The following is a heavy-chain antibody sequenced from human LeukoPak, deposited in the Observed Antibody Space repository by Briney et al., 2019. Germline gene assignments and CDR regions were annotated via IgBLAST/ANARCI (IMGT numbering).Heavy chain of an antibody. D-gene: IGHD4-23*01. Sequence: SETLSLTCAVSGYSISSGYYWSWIRQPPGKGLEWIGEINHSGSTNYNPSLKSRVTISVDTSKNQFSLKLSSVTAADTAVYYCARNGGNSGRSDYWGQGTLVTVSS. CDR3: ARNGGNSGRSDY. J-gene: IGHJ4*02. CDR2: INHSGST. V-gene: IGHV4-34*01. CDR1: GYSISSGYY.